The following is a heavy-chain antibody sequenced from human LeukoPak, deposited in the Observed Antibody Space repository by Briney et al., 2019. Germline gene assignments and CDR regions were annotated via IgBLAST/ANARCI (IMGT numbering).Heavy chain of an antibody. D-gene: IGHD3-10*01. CDR3: ARGGSPGSTYWFDP. V-gene: IGHV4-59*01. J-gene: IGHJ5*02. CDR1: GGPISSYY. CDR2: IYYSGST. Sequence: PSETLSLTCTVSGGPISSYYWSWIRQPPGKGLEWIGYIYYSGSTNYNPSLKSRVTISVDTSKNQFSLKLSSVTAADTAVYYCARGGSPGSTYWFDPWGQGTLVTVSS.